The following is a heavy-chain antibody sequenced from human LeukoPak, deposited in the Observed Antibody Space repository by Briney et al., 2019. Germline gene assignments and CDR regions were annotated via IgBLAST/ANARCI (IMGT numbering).Heavy chain of an antibody. Sequence: PGGSLRLSCAASGFTFSSYAMSWVRQAPGKGLEWVSAISGSGGSTYYADSVKGRFTISRDNAKNSLYLQMNSLRAEDTAVYYCARVVPAAIYYYFDYWGQGTLVTVSS. D-gene: IGHD2-2*01. CDR1: GFTFSSYA. CDR3: ARVVPAAIYYYFDY. CDR2: ISGSGGST. J-gene: IGHJ4*02. V-gene: IGHV3-23*01.